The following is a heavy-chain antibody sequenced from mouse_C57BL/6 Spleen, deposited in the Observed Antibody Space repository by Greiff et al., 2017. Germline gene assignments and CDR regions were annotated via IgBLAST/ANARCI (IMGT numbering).Heavy chain of an antibody. Sequence: QVQLQQSGAELMKPGASVKLSCKATGYTFTGYWIEWVKQRPGHGLEWIGEILPGSGSTNYIEKFKGKATFTADTSSNTAYMQLSSLTTEDSAIYYCARKPLYYGNYYFDYWGQGTTLTVSS. CDR1: GYTFTGYW. D-gene: IGHD2-1*01. CDR2: ILPGSGST. CDR3: ARKPLYYGNYYFDY. J-gene: IGHJ2*01. V-gene: IGHV1-9*01.